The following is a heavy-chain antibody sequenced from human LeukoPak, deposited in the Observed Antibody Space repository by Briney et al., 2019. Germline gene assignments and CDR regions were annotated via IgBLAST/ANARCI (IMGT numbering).Heavy chain of an antibody. Sequence: SETLSLTCTVSGGSISSYYWSWIRQPPGKGLEWIGYIYHSGSTYYNPSLKSRVTISVDRSKNQFSLKLSSVTAADTAVYHCASRLPAAMSYAFDIWGQGTMVTVSS. V-gene: IGHV4-59*12. D-gene: IGHD2-2*01. CDR1: GGSISSYY. J-gene: IGHJ3*02. CDR3: ASRLPAAMSYAFDI. CDR2: IYHSGST.